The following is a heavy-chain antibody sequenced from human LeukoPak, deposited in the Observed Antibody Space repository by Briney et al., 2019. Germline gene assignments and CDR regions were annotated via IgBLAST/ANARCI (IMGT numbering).Heavy chain of an antibody. D-gene: IGHD3-9*01. V-gene: IGHV4-34*01. CDR3: ARSGGILTGYGAWGMDV. J-gene: IGHJ6*02. CDR2: INHSGST. Sequence: SETLSLTCAVYGGSFSGYYWSWIRQPPGKGLEWSGEINHSGSTNYNPSLKSRVTISVDKSKNQFSLKLSSVTAADTAVYYCARSGGILTGYGAWGMDVWGQGTTVTVSS. CDR1: GGSFSGYY.